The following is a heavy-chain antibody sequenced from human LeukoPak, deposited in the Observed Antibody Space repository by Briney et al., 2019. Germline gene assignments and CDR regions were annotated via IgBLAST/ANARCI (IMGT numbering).Heavy chain of an antibody. D-gene: IGHD4-17*01. CDR1: GFTFSSYA. J-gene: IGHJ6*02. Sequence: PGGSLRLSCAASGFTFSSYAMSWVRQAPGKGLEWVSAISGNGGSTYYADSVKGRFTISRDNSKNTLYLQMNSLRAEDTAVYYCAKAMGDYGYKPLEVYYYYGMDVWGQGNTVTVSS. V-gene: IGHV3-23*01. CDR2: ISGNGGST. CDR3: AKAMGDYGYKPLEVYYYYGMDV.